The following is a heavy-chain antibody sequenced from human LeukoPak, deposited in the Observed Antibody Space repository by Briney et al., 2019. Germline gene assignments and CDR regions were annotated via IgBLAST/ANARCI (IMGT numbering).Heavy chain of an antibody. CDR1: GFTFSDYW. D-gene: IGHD2/OR15-2a*01. V-gene: IGHV3-7*01. CDR3: ASNRPFDF. CDR2: IEQDGNEK. J-gene: IGHJ4*02. Sequence: HTGGSLRLSCAASGFTFSDYWMNWVRQAPGKGLEWVANIEQDGNEKYYVDSVKGRFTISRDNAKKSLYLQMNSLRQEDTAVCYCASNRPFDFWGQGTLVTVSA.